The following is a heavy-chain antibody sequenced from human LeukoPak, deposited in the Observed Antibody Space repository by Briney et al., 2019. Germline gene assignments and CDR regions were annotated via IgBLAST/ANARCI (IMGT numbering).Heavy chain of an antibody. CDR3: ARDPELATPYYYGIDV. V-gene: IGHV4-59*01. D-gene: IGHD1-14*01. CDR1: GGSISGYY. CDR2: IYYSGST. J-gene: IGHJ6*02. Sequence: PSETLSLTCTVSGGSISGYYWNWIRQPPGKGLEWIGYIYYSGSTTYNPSLKSRVTISGDTSKNQFSLKLSSVTAADTAVYYCARDPELATPYYYGIDVWGQGITVTVSS.